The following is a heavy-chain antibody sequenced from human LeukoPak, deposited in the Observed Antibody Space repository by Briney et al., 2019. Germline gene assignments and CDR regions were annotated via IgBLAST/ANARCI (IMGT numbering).Heavy chain of an antibody. D-gene: IGHD3-22*01. CDR2: IIPIFGTA. CDR3: ARVRNYYDSSGYLVIAGPFDY. Sequence: GSSVKVSCKASGGTFSSYAISWVRQAPGQGLEWMGRIIPIFGTANYAQKFQRRVTITTDESTSTAYMELSSLRSEDTAVYYCARVRNYYDSSGYLVIAGPFDYWGQGTLVTVSS. CDR1: GGTFSSYA. J-gene: IGHJ4*02. V-gene: IGHV1-69*05.